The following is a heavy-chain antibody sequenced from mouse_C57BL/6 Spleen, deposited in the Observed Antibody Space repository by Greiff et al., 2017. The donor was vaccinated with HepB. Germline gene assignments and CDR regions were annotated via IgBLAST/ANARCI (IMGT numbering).Heavy chain of an antibody. CDR1: GYTFTSYG. CDR3: ARNWDVGAWFAY. V-gene: IGHV1-81*01. J-gene: IGHJ3*01. D-gene: IGHD4-1*01. CDR2: IYPRSGNT. Sequence: VQLQQSGAELARPGASVKLSCKASGYTFTSYGISWVKQRTGQGLEWIGEIYPRSGNTYYNEKFKGKATLTADKSSSTAYMELRSLTSEDSAVYFCARNWDVGAWFAYWGQGTLVTVSA.